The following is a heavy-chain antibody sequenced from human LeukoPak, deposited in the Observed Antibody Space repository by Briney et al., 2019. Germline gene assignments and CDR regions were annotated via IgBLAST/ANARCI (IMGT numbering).Heavy chain of an antibody. V-gene: IGHV1-2*06. D-gene: IGHD1-26*01. J-gene: IGHJ4*02. CDR1: GYTFTAYY. CDR3: ARFSDPHY. Sequence: GSVKASCTASGYTFTAYYMHWVRQAPGQGLEWMGRINPNSGGTNSAQKLQGRVTMTRDTSISTAYMELSRLRPDDTSVYYCARFSDPHYWGQGALVTVSS. CDR2: INPNSGGT.